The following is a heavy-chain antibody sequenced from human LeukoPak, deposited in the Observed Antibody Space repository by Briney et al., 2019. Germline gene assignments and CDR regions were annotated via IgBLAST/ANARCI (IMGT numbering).Heavy chain of an antibody. Sequence: ASVKVSCKASGYIFTSYYMHWVRQAPGQGLEWMGIINPSGVSTSYPQKFQGRVTMTRDTSTSTVYMELSSLRSEDTAVYYCARDPLYSSSEGTLDYWGQGTLVTVSS. J-gene: IGHJ4*02. CDR1: GYIFTSYY. V-gene: IGHV1-46*01. CDR3: ARDPLYSSSEGTLDY. CDR2: INPSGVST. D-gene: IGHD2-15*01.